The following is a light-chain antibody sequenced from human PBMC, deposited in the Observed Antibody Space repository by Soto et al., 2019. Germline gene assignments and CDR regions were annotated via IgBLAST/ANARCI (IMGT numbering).Light chain of an antibody. J-gene: IGKJ1*01. CDR1: QKLMNNY. V-gene: IGKV3D-20*02. CDR3: HQRSYRPRT. CDR2: GAY. Sequence: LTQSPIALSQSPGERAATSGRPGQKLMNNYLAWYQQKPGQAHKLLIYGAYSMDAGIPYRFSGSGSGTDFTLTISRLEPEDFATYYCHQRSYRPRTFGQGTKVDIK.